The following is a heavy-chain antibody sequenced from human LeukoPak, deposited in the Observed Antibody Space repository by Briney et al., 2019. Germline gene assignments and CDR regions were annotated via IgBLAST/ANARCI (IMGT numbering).Heavy chain of an antibody. D-gene: IGHD3-3*01. V-gene: IGHV3-74*01. CDR3: AKDPIARTYYDFWSGYKDYEAWLYWFDP. CDR1: GSTFSSYW. Sequence: GGSLRLSCAASGSTFSSYWMHWVRQAPGKGLVWVSRINSDGSSTSYADSVKGRFTISRDNSKNTLYLQMNSLRAEDTAVYYCAKDPIARTYYDFWSGYKDYEAWLYWFDPWGQGTLVTVSS. CDR2: INSDGSST. J-gene: IGHJ5*02.